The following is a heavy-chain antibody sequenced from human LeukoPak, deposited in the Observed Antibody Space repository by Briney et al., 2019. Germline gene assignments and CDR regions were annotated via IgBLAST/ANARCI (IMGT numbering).Heavy chain of an antibody. Sequence: PGGSLRLSCKASAFTFVDFYMGWVRQAPGKGLEWVANIDAAGKDRYYADSVKGRFTISRDNINNSLYLDMTSLRAEDTATYFYARAVPGVVFNYFDYWGQGVLVPVSS. V-gene: IGHV3-7*01. J-gene: IGHJ4*01. CDR3: ARAVPGVVFNYFDY. D-gene: IGHD3-16*01. CDR2: IDAAGKDR. CDR1: AFTFVDFY.